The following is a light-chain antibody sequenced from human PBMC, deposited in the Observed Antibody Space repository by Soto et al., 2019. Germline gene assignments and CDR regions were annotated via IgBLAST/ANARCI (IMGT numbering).Light chain of an antibody. CDR3: CSYAGSTLYV. V-gene: IGLV2-23*02. CDR1: SSDVGSYNL. CDR2: EVS. Sequence: QSALTQPASVSGSPAQSITISCTGTSSDVGSYNLVSWYQQHPGKAPKLMIYEVSKRPSGVSNRFSGSKSGNTASLTISGLQAEDEADYYCCSYAGSTLYVFGTGTKLTVL. J-gene: IGLJ1*01.